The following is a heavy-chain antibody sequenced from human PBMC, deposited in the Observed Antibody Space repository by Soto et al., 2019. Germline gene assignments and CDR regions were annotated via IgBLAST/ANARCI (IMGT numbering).Heavy chain of an antibody. V-gene: IGHV4-31*03. D-gene: IGHD2-21*01. CDR3: ASGEMAEMLEY. CDR1: GGSISSGGCS. Sequence: QVQLQESGPGLVKPSQTLSLTCTVSGGSISSGGCSWRWIRQHPGKGLEWIGDIYHSGSTYYNPSLKSRVTISVDTSKNQFSLNLSSVTAADTAVYYCASGEMAEMLEYWGQGTLVTVSS. J-gene: IGHJ4*02. CDR2: IYHSGST.